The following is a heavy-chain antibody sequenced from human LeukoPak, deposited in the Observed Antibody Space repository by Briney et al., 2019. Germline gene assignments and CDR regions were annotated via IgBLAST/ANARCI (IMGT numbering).Heavy chain of an antibody. J-gene: IGHJ5*02. CDR1: GFTFNAYY. CDR3: ATDGAGFDT. CDR2: INIGGTNK. V-gene: IGHV3-11*01. Sequence: AGGSLRLSCAASGFTFNAYYMSWIRQAPGKGMEWLSYINIGGTNKHYADSVKGRFTISRDNAKKSLYLEMNNLRAEDTAVYYCATDGAGFDTWGQGVLVTVSS.